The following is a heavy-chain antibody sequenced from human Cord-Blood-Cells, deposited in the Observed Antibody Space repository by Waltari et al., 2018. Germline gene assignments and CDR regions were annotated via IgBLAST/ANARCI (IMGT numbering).Heavy chain of an antibody. CDR2: IYPGDSDT. D-gene: IGHD6-13*01. V-gene: IGHV5-51*01. CDR3: ATLAAAGTYFQH. CDR1: GYSFTIHW. J-gene: IGHJ1*01. Sequence: EVHLVQSGAELTTPGEPLQIPCKGSGYSFTIHWTGSVRQMPGKGLEWMGIIYPGDSDTRYSPSFQGQVTISADKSISTAYLQWSSLKASDTAMYYCATLAAAGTYFQHWGQGTLVTVSS.